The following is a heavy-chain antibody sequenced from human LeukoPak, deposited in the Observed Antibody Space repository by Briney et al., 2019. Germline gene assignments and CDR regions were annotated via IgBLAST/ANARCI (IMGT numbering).Heavy chain of an antibody. Sequence: ASVKVSCKASGGTFSSYAISWVRQAPGQGLEWMGGIIPIFGTANYAQKFQGRVTITADESTSTAYMELSSLRSEDTAVYYCAREYNWNDEALNYFDYWGQGTLVTVSS. V-gene: IGHV1-69*13. CDR1: GGTFSSYA. J-gene: IGHJ4*02. D-gene: IGHD1-20*01. CDR2: IIPIFGTA. CDR3: AREYNWNDEALNYFDY.